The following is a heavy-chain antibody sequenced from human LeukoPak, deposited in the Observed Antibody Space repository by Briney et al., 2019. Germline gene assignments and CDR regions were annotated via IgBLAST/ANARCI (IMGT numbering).Heavy chain of an antibody. J-gene: IGHJ6*03. CDR3: ARGEYYYDSSGYYYYYYMDV. CDR2: IYYSGST. Sequence: SETLSLTCTVSGGSISSSSYYWGWIRQPPGKGLEWIGSIYYSGSTYYNPSLKSRVTISVDTSKNQFSLKLSSVTAADTAVYYCARGEYYYDSSGYYYYYYMDVWGKGTTVTISS. D-gene: IGHD3-22*01. V-gene: IGHV4-39*07. CDR1: GGSISSSSYY.